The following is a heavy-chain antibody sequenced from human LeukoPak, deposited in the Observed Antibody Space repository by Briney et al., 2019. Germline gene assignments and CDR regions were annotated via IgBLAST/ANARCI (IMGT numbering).Heavy chain of an antibody. CDR3: ARDATRGGDFDY. CDR1: GFTFSSHY. J-gene: IGHJ4*02. V-gene: IGHV3-7*01. CDR2: INEDGSQI. D-gene: IGHD3-16*01. Sequence: GGSLRLSCAASGFTFSSHYMSWVRQAPGKGLEWVANINEDGSQIYYVGSVKGRFTVSRDNARDSLYLQMTSLRVEDTAIYYCARDATRGGDFDYWGQGTLVTVSS.